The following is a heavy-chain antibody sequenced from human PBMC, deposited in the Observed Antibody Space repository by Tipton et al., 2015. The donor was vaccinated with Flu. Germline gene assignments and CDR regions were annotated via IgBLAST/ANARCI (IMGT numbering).Heavy chain of an antibody. CDR3: ARRDIWFGELFDY. Sequence: TLSLTCTVSGGSISSSSYYWGWIRQPPGKGLEWIGSIYYSGSTYYNPSLKSRVTISVDTSKNQFSLKLSSVTAADTAVYYCARRDIWFGELFDYWGQGTLVTVSS. J-gene: IGHJ4*02. CDR2: IYYSGST. D-gene: IGHD3-10*01. V-gene: IGHV4-39*01. CDR1: GGSISSSSYY.